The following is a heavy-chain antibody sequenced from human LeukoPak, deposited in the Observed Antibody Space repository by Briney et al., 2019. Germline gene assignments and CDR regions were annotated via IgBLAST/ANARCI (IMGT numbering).Heavy chain of an antibody. D-gene: IGHD4-17*01. Sequence: GSSVKVSCKASGGTFSSYAISWVRQAPGQGLEWMGRIIPILGIANYAQKFQGRVTITADKSTSTANMELSSLRSEDTAVYYCARDWALRDYGNYYYYYGMDVWGQGTTVTVSS. V-gene: IGHV1-69*04. CDR1: GGTFSSYA. CDR2: IIPILGIA. CDR3: ARDWALRDYGNYYYYYGMDV. J-gene: IGHJ6*02.